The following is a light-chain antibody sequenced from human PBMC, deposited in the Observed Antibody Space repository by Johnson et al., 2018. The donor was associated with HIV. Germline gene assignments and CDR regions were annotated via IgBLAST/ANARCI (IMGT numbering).Light chain of an antibody. CDR3: GTWDSSLSAHYV. Sequence: QSVLTQPPSVSAAPGQKVTISCSGSSSNIGNNDVSWYQHLPGTAPKLLIYESNKRPSGIPDRFSGSESGTSATLGITGLQTGDEADYYCGTWDSSLSAHYVFGTGTKVTV. J-gene: IGLJ1*01. CDR2: ESN. CDR1: SSNIGNND. V-gene: IGLV1-51*02.